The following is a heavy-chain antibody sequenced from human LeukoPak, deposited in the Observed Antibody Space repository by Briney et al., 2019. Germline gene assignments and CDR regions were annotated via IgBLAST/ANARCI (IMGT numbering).Heavy chain of an antibody. V-gene: IGHV4-59*01. J-gene: IGHJ3*02. CDR1: GGSISSYY. Sequence: SETLSLTCTVSGGSISSYYWSWIRQPPGKGLEWIGFIYYNGSTNYNPSLKSRVTISVDKSTNQFSLNLSSVTAADTAVYYCARAFWGIAAFDIWGQGTMVTASS. CDR2: IYYNGST. CDR3: ARAFWGIAAFDI. D-gene: IGHD3-16*01.